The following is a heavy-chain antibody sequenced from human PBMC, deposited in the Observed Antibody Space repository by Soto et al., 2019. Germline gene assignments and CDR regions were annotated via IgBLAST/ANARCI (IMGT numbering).Heavy chain of an antibody. V-gene: IGHV5-51*01. CDR3: ARGGYSSGWSRVYYYYYYGMDV. CDR2: IYPGDSDT. CDR1: GYSFTSYW. J-gene: IGHJ6*02. Sequence: GESLKISCKGSGYSFTSYWIGWVRQMPGKGLEWMGIIYPGDSDTRYSPSFQGQVTISADKSISTAYLQWSSLKASDTAMYYCARGGYSSGWSRVYYYYYYGMDVWGQGTTVTVSS. D-gene: IGHD6-19*01.